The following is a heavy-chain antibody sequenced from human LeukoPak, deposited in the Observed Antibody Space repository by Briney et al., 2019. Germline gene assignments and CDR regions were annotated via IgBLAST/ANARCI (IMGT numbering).Heavy chain of an antibody. Sequence: SETLSLTCTVSGGSISSSSYYWGWIRQPPGKGLEWIGSIYYSGSTYYNPSLKSRVTISVDTSKNQFSLKLSSVTAADTAVYYCARPDTAMVKFDYWGQGTLVTVSS. V-gene: IGHV4-39*01. CDR2: IYYSGST. D-gene: IGHD5-18*01. J-gene: IGHJ4*02. CDR1: GGSISSSSYY. CDR3: ARPDTAMVKFDY.